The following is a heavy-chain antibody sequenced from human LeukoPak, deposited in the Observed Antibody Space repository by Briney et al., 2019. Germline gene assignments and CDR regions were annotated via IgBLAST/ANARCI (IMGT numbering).Heavy chain of an antibody. D-gene: IGHD5-18*01. CDR2: INIDGSST. Sequence: GGSLRLSCAASGFTFSSYWMHWVRQAPGKGLVWVSRINIDGSSTSYADSVKGRFTISRDNAKNTLYLQMNSLRAEDTAVYYCARDRVDTLDYWAREPWSPSPQ. CDR3: ARDRVDTLDY. J-gene: IGHJ4*02. CDR1: GFTFSSYW. V-gene: IGHV3-74*01.